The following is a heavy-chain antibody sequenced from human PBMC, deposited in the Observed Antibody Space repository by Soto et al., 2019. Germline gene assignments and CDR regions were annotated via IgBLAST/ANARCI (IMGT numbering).Heavy chain of an antibody. CDR1: GFTFDDYA. J-gene: IGHJ5*02. V-gene: IGHV3-9*01. CDR3: AKGTHLDYGANWFDP. CDR2: ISWNSGSI. Sequence: EVQLVESGGGLVQPGRSLRLSCAASGFTFDDYAMHWVRQAPGKGLEWVSGISWNSGSIGYADSVKGRFTISRDNAKNSLYLQMNSLRAEDTALYYCAKGTHLDYGANWFDPWGQGTLVTVSS. D-gene: IGHD4-17*01.